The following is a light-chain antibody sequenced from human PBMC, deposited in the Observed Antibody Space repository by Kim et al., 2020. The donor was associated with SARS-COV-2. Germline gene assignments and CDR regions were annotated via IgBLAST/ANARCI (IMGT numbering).Light chain of an antibody. CDR1: KLGDKY. CDR3: QAWDSSILVV. V-gene: IGLV3-1*01. Sequence: SYELTQPPSVSVSPGQTASITCSGVKLGDKYPCWYQQKPGQSPVLVIYQDSKRPSGIPERFSGSNSGNTATLTISGPQAMEEADYYCQAWDSSILVVFGG. CDR2: QDS. J-gene: IGLJ2*01.